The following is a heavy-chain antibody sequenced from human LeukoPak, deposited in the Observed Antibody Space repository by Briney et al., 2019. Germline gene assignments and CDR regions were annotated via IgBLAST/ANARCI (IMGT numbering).Heavy chain of an antibody. D-gene: IGHD5-24*01. CDR1: GGSISNGGYY. V-gene: IGHV4-31*03. CDR3: ARMGDGYNRRDFDY. CDR2: IHYTGST. J-gene: IGHJ4*02. Sequence: PSETLSLTCTVSGGSISNGGYYWNWIRQHPGKGLEWIGYIHYTGSTYYNPSLKSRVTISIDTSKNQFSLKLNSVTAADTAVYYCARMGDGYNRRDFDYWGQGTLVSVSS.